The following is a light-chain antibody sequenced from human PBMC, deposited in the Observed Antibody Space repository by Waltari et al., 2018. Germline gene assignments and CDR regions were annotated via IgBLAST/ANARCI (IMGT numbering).Light chain of an antibody. CDR1: RSDVGRSNL. Sequence: QSALTQPASASGSPGQSITIPCTGSRSDVGRSNLVSWYLQHPGKAPKLIIYEVSKRPSGVSNRFSGSKSGNTASLTISGLQAEDEADYYCYSYAGGSVFGTGTKVTVL. CDR3: YSYAGGSV. V-gene: IGLV2-23*02. CDR2: EVS. J-gene: IGLJ1*01.